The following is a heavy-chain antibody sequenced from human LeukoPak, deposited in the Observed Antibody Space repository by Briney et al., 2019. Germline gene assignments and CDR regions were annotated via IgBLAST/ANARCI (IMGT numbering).Heavy chain of an antibody. J-gene: IGHJ4*02. CDR1: GGSVTSTNY. Sequence: PSQTLSLTCGVSGGSVTSTNYWTWVRQPSGKGLEWIGEVNLQGFTNYNPSLMGRVAISVDTSENHISLQLTSVTAADTAVYYCAREGGPYRPLDYSGQGTLFTVSS. CDR2: VNLQGFT. V-gene: IGHV4-4*02. CDR3: AREGGPYRPLDY.